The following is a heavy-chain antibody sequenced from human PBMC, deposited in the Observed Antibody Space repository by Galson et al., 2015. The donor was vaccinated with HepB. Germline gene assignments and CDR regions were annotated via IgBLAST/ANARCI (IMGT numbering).Heavy chain of an antibody. D-gene: IGHD2-8*01. J-gene: IGHJ4*02. Sequence: SGSTNYNPSLKSRVTMSVDTSKNQFSLKMRSVTAADTAVYYCARNGFDYWGQGTLVTVSS. CDR3: ARNGFDY. CDR2: SGST. V-gene: IGHV4-34*01.